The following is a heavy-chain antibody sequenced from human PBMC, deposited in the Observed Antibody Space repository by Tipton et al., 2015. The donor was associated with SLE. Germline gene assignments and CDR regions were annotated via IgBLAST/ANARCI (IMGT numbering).Heavy chain of an antibody. CDR2: MNPKSGNT. V-gene: IGHV1-8*01. CDR3: AREVYSGSYYYYYGMDV. D-gene: IGHD3-10*01. CDR1: GYTFTSYD. J-gene: IGHJ6*02. Sequence: QLVQSGAEVKKPGASVKVSCKASGYTFTSYDINWVRQATGQGLEWMGWMNPKSGNTHYAQNLQGRVTMTTYTSTSTAYMELRSLRSDDTAVYYCAREVYSGSYYYYYGMDVWGQGTTVTISS.